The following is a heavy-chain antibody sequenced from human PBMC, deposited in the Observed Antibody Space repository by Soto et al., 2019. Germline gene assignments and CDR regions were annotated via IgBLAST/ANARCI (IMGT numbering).Heavy chain of an antibody. Sequence: QVQLQQWGAGLLKPSETLSLTCAVYGGSFSGYYWSWIRQPPGKGLEWIGEINHSGSTNYNPSLKSRVTISVDTSKNQFSLKLSSVTAADTAVYYCARYSSSSGQNYWGQGTLVTVSS. CDR1: GGSFSGYY. CDR2: INHSGST. D-gene: IGHD6-6*01. J-gene: IGHJ4*02. V-gene: IGHV4-34*01. CDR3: ARYSSSSGQNY.